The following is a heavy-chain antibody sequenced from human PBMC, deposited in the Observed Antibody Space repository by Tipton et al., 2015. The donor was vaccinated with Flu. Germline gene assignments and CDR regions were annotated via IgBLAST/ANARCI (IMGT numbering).Heavy chain of an antibody. Sequence: SLRLSCAASGFTFSSYAMHWVRQAPGKGLEWVAVISYDGSNKYYADSVKGRFTISRDNSKNTLYLQMNSLRAEDTAVYYCARDPHYDSSGYYPPGDYWRQGTLVTVSS. J-gene: IGHJ4*02. CDR2: ISYDGSNK. V-gene: IGHV3-30-3*01. CDR1: GFTFSSYA. D-gene: IGHD3-22*01. CDR3: ARDPHYDSSGYYPPGDY.